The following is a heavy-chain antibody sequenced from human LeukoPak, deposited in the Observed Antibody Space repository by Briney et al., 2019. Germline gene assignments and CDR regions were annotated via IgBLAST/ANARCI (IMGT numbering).Heavy chain of an antibody. CDR2: ISGNGGST. CDR1: GFTFSSYA. D-gene: IGHD6-13*01. Sequence: GGSLRLSCAASGFTFSSYAMSWVRQAPGKGLEWVSAISGNGGSTYYADSVKGRFTISRDNSKNTLYLQMNSLRAEDTAVYYCAKRYSSSWSFDYWGQGTLVTVSP. CDR3: AKRYSSSWSFDY. J-gene: IGHJ4*02. V-gene: IGHV3-23*01.